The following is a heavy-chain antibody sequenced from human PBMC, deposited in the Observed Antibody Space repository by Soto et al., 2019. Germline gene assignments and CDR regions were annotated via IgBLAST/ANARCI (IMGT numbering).Heavy chain of an antibody. CDR3: ARQRTSVVTQAYFDS. J-gene: IGHJ4*02. Sequence: SETLSLTCTVPGDSINNRSYYWGWIRQPPGKGLAWIGSIYYSGSTYNNPSLKSRVSMSVDTSKNQFSLNLRSVPAADTALYYCARQRTSVVTQAYFDSWGQGSLLPVSS. V-gene: IGHV4-39*01. CDR2: IYYSGST. CDR1: GDSINNRSYY. D-gene: IGHD2-21*02.